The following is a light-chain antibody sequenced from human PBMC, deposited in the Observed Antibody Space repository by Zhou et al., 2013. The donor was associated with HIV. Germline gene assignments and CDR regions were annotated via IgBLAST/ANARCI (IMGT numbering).Light chain of an antibody. Sequence: DIQLTQSPSFLSASVGDRVTIACRASQGIGSYLAWYQQKPGKAPKLLIYAASTLQSGVPSRFSGSGSGTEFTLTISSLQPEDFATYYCQQLXNRRTFGGGTKVDIK. CDR1: QGIGSY. CDR3: QQLXNRRT. J-gene: IGKJ4*01. V-gene: IGKV1-9*01. CDR2: AAS.